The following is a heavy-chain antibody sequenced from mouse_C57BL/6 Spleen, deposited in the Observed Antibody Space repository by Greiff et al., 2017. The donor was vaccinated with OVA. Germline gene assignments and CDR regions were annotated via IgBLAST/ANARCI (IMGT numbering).Heavy chain of an antibody. Sequence: EVQLQQSGPELVKPGASVKISCKASGYTFTDYYMNWVKQSHGKSLEWIGDINPNNGGTSYNQKFKGKATLTVDKSSSTAYMELRSLTSEDAAVYYCARDTTVVAHDYWGQGTTLTVSS. V-gene: IGHV1-26*01. CDR1: GYTFTDYY. CDR3: ARDTTVVAHDY. J-gene: IGHJ2*01. CDR2: INPNNGGT. D-gene: IGHD1-1*01.